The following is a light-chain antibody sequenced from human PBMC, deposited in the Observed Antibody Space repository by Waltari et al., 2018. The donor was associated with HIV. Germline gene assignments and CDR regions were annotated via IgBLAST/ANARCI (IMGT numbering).Light chain of an antibody. J-gene: IGLJ2*01. CDR2: YDS. V-gene: IGLV3-21*04. Sequence: SYVLTQPPSVSVAPGKTARITRGGTNIESISVHWYPQKPGPAPVLVIYYDSDRPSGIPERFSGSNSGNTATLTISRVEAGDEADYYCQVWDNNSEHPGVVFGGGTKLTVL. CDR1: NIESIS. CDR3: QVWDNNSEHPGVV.